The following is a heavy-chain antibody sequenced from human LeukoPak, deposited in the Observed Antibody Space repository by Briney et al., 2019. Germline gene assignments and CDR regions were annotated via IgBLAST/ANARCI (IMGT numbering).Heavy chain of an antibody. V-gene: IGHV3-48*03. CDR1: GFTFSSYE. D-gene: IGHD2-15*01. Sequence: GGSLRLSCAASGFTFSSYEMNWVRQAPGKGLEWVSYISSSGSTIYYADSVKARFTISRDNSKNTLYLQMNSLRVEDTAVYYCARDGGRSRFDPWGQGTLVTVSS. CDR3: ARDGGRSRFDP. J-gene: IGHJ5*02. CDR2: ISSSGSTI.